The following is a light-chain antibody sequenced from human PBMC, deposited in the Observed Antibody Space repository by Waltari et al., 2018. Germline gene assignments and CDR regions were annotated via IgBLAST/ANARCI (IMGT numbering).Light chain of an antibody. J-gene: IGLJ3*02. CDR3: AAWDDSLSGPAV. CDR1: SSNTGSNY. CDR2: RNK. V-gene: IGLV1-47*01. Sequence: QSVLTQPPSASGTPGQRVTISCSGSSSNTGSNYVYWYQQLPGTAPKLLIYRNKQRPSGVPDRFSGSKSGTSASLAISGLRSEDEADYYCAAWDDSLSGPAVFGGGTKLTVL.